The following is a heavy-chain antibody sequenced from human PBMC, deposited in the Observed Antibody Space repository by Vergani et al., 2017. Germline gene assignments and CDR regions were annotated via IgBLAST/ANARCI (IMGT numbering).Heavy chain of an antibody. CDR1: GYIFKNYY. CDR3: ARPHGDILPPDPRRLDY. CDR2: VNFVTGAA. V-gene: IGHV1-46*02. Sequence: QVQLVQSGAAVKKPGASAKVSCTASGYIFKNYYMHWLRLAPGQGFQWMGIVNFVTGAATSPQKFEGRITMTRDTSTATFYMDLSNLRSEDTAVYYCARPHGDILPPDPRRLDYWGQGTLVTVSS. J-gene: IGHJ4*02.